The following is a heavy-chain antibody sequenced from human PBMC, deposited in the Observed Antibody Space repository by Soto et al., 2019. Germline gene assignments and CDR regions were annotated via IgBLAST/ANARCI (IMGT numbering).Heavy chain of an antibody. Sequence: SETLSLTCTVSGGSISSYYCSWMRQPPGKGLEWIGYIYYSGSTNYNPSLKSRVTISVDTSKNQFSLKLSSVTAADTAVYYCARVFEGYYYGSGSFYYFDYWGQGTLVTVSS. D-gene: IGHD3-10*01. J-gene: IGHJ4*02. CDR3: ARVFEGYYYGSGSFYYFDY. CDR1: GGSISSYY. CDR2: IYYSGST. V-gene: IGHV4-59*01.